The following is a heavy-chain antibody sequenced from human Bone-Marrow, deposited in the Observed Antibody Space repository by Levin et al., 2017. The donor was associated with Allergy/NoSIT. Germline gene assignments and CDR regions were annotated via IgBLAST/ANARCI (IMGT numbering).Heavy chain of an antibody. V-gene: IGHV3-49*03. CDR3: TSHYDILTGYNMQPFDY. CDR1: GFTFGDYA. CDR2: IRSKAFGGTT. D-gene: IGHD3-9*01. J-gene: IGHJ4*02. Sequence: GGSLRLSCTASGFTFGDYAMSWFRQAPGKGLEWVGSIRSKAFGGTTEYAAAVKGRFTISRDDSKSIAYLQMNSLKTEDTAVYYCTSHYDILTGYNMQPFDYWGQGTLVTVSS.